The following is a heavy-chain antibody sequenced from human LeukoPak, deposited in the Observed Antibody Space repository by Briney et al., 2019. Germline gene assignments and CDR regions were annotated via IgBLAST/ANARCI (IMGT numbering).Heavy chain of an antibody. J-gene: IGHJ4*02. CDR3: ARDPHIDNYFGANTGLRDF. CDR1: GGSISSSPW. Sequence: SETLSLTCAVSGGSISSSPWCSWVRKPPGKGLEWSGTSYHDGNTDYNPSLKSRVNISVDKSKNQLSLKLTSVTAADKAVYYCARDPHIDNYFGANTGLRDFWGQGALVTVSS. D-gene: IGHD2-21*01. V-gene: IGHV4-4*02. CDR2: SYHDGNT.